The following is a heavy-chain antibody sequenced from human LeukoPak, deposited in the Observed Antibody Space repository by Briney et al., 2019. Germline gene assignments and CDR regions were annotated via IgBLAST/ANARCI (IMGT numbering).Heavy chain of an antibody. D-gene: IGHD3-16*02. Sequence: PSQTLSLTCTVSGGSISSGGYYWSWIRQPPGKGLEWIGEINHSGSTNYNPSLKSRVTISVDTSKNQFSLKLSSVTAADTAVYYCARARYDYVWGSYRYTGPWSYFDYWGQGTLVTVSS. V-gene: IGHV4-30-2*01. CDR3: ARARYDYVWGSYRYTGPWSYFDY. CDR1: GGSISSGGYY. J-gene: IGHJ4*02. CDR2: INHSGST.